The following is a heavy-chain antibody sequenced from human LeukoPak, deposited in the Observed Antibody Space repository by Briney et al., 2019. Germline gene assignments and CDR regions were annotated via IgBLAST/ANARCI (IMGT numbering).Heavy chain of an antibody. Sequence: GGSLRLSCAASGFTFSSYAMHWVRQAPGKGLEWVSVIYSGGSTYYADSVKGRFTISRDNSKNTLYLQMNSLRAEDTAVYYCARDREEAAAPGVWGQGTMVTVSS. D-gene: IGHD6-13*01. V-gene: IGHV3-53*01. CDR2: IYSGGST. J-gene: IGHJ3*01. CDR3: ARDREEAAAPGV. CDR1: GFTFSSYA.